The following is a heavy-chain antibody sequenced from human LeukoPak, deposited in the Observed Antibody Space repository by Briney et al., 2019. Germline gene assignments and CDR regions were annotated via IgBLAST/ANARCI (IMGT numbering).Heavy chain of an antibody. V-gene: IGHV3-15*01. CDR3: TKYYYDSSGYYCGPAD. CDR2: IKSKTHGGTT. J-gene: IGHJ4*02. D-gene: IGHD3-22*01. CDR1: GFTFSNAW. Sequence: PGRSLRLSCAASGFTFSNAWMSWVRQAPGKGLEWVGRIKSKTHGGTTDYAAPVKGRFTISRDDSKNTVYLQMNSLKTEDTAVYYCTKYYYDSSGYYCGPADWGQGTLVTVSS.